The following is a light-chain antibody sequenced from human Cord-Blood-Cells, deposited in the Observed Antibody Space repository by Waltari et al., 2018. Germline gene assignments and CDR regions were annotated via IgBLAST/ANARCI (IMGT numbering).Light chain of an antibody. CDR3: CSYAGSSPWV. CDR1: SSDVGSYNI. Sequence: QSALTQPASVSGSPGQSITISCTGTSSDVGSYNIVSWYQQHPGKAPKLMIYDGSKRPSGVSNRFSGSKSGNTASLTISGLQAEDEADYYCCSYAGSSPWVFGGGTKLTVL. CDR2: DGS. J-gene: IGLJ3*02. V-gene: IGLV2-23*01.